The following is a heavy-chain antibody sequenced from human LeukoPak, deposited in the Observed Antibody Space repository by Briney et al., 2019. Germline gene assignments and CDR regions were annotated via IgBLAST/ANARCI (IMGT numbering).Heavy chain of an antibody. CDR3: ARSSGYWGNWFDP. V-gene: IGHV3-48*03. J-gene: IGHJ5*02. CDR2: INSSGSTI. Sequence: GGSLRLSCAASGFTFSSYEMNWVRQAPGKGLEWVSYINSSGSTIYYADSVKGRFTISRDNAKNSLYLQMNSLRAEDTAVYYCARSSGYWGNWFDPWGQGTLVTVSS. CDR1: GFTFSSYE. D-gene: IGHD3-22*01.